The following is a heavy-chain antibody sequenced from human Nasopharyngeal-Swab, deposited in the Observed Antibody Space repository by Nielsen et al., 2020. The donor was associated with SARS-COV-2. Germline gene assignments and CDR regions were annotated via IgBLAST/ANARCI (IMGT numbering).Heavy chain of an antibody. D-gene: IGHD1-14*01. CDR1: GFTFSTYP. Sequence: GESLKISCAASGFTFSTYPMSWVRQAPGKGLEWVSGISASGGSTYYADSVKGRFTTSRDNSKNILYLQMNSLTVEDTAVYYCAKENQLTRFDYWGQGTLVTVSS. CDR2: ISASGGST. CDR3: AKENQLTRFDY. J-gene: IGHJ4*02. V-gene: IGHV3-23*01.